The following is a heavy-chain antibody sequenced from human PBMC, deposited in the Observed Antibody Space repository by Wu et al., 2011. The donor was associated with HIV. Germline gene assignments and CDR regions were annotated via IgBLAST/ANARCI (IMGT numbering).Heavy chain of an antibody. Sequence: QVLLVQSGAEVKKPGSSVKVSCKASGDSLTKYAFSWVRQAPGQGLEWMGGIIPNSGTTNYARKFQGRFTVTADTSTTTVHMELRSLRSEDTVVYYCARSGEAAEYYYYYMNVWAKGPQSPSP. D-gene: IGHD2-15*01. CDR1: GDSLTKYA. CDR2: IIPNSGTT. V-gene: IGHV1-69*14. J-gene: IGHJ6*03. CDR3: ARSGEAAEYYYYYMNV.